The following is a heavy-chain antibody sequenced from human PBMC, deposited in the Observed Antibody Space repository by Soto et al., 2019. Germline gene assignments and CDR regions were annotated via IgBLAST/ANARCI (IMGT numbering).Heavy chain of an antibody. CDR3: ARDLRWLQSNYYYYCGMDV. CDR2: IIPIFGTA. J-gene: IGHJ6*02. Sequence: SVKVSCKASGGTFSSYAISWVRQAPGQGLEWMGGIIPIFGTANYAQKFQGRVTITADKSTSTAYMELSSLRSEDTAVYYCARDLRWLQSNYYYYCGMDVWGQGTTVTVSS. D-gene: IGHD4-4*01. V-gene: IGHV1-69*06. CDR1: GGTFSSYA.